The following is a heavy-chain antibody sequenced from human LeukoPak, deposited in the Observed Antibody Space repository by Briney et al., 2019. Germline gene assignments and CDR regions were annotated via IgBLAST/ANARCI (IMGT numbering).Heavy chain of an antibody. D-gene: IGHD3-16*01. CDR1: GGSISSYY. J-gene: IGHJ4*02. CDR2: IYISGNT. CDR3: ARGRWGGL. Sequence: PSETLSLTCTVSGGSISSYYRSWVRQPPGKGLEWIWNIYISGNTNSNPSPKSPDTISPDTSKNNCSLKLPSATASDTAVYYCARGRWGGLWGQGTLVTVSS. V-gene: IGHV4-4*09.